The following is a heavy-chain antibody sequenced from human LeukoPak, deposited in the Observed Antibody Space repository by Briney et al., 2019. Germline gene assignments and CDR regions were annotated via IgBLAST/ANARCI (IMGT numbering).Heavy chain of an antibody. V-gene: IGHV4-39*01. CDR3: ARTFVWGSYRYTTYYFDY. D-gene: IGHD3-16*02. Sequence: SETLSLTCTVSGGSISSSSYYWGWIRQPPGKGLEWIGSIYYSGSTYYNPSLKSRVTISVDTSKNQFSLKLSSVTAADTAVYYCARTFVWGSYRYTTYYFDYWGQGTLVTVSS. J-gene: IGHJ4*02. CDR1: GGSISSSSYY. CDR2: IYYSGST.